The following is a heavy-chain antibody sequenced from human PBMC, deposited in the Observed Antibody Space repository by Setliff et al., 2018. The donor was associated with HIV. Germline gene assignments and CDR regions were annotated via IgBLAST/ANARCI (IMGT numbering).Heavy chain of an antibody. V-gene: IGHV1-3*01. D-gene: IGHD3-3*01. CDR2: INAGNGKT. Sequence: ASVKVSCKASGSTFSSYAFHWVRQAPGQRLGWMGWINAGNGKTKYSQKFQSRVTITRDTSASTAYMELHSLRSEDTAIYYCASSTITIFGVVPYYFDYWGQGTLVTVSS. J-gene: IGHJ4*02. CDR3: ASSTITIFGVVPYYFDY. CDR1: GSTFSSYA.